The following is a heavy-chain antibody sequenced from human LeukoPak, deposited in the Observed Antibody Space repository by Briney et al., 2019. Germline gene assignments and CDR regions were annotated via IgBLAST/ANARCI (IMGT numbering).Heavy chain of an antibody. J-gene: IGHJ6*03. CDR3: AREAVTMVRGVVRKDYYYYMDV. Sequence: SVKVSCKASGGTFSSYAISWVRQAPGQGLEWMGGIIPIFGTANYAQKFQGRVTITADKSTSTAYMELSSLRSEDTAVYYCAREAVTMVRGVVRKDYYYYMDVWGTGTTVTISS. CDR2: IIPIFGTA. D-gene: IGHD3-10*01. V-gene: IGHV1-69*06. CDR1: GGTFSSYA.